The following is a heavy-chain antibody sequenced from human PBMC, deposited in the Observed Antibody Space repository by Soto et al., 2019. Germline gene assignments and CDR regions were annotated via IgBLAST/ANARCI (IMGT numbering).Heavy chain of an antibody. V-gene: IGHV3-72*01. Sequence: EVQMVESGGGLVQPGGSLRLSCAASGFTFSDHYMDWVRQAPGKGLERVGRIRNKANSYTTEYAASVKGRFTISRDDSKNSLFLQMNSLKTEDTAVYYCVVAVTDKIDYWGQGTLVTVSS. CDR2: IRNKANSYTT. CDR3: VVAVTDKIDY. J-gene: IGHJ4*02. CDR1: GFTFSDHY. D-gene: IGHD6-19*01.